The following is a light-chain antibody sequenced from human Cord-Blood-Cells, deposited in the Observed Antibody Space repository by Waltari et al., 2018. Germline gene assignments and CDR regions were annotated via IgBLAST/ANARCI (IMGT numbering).Light chain of an antibody. CDR1: SSDVGGYNY. V-gene: IGLV2-8*01. CDR3: SSYAGSNNVV. Sequence: QSALTQPPSASGSPGQSVTISCPGTSSDVGGYNYVSWYQQHPGKAPKLMIYEVSKRPSGVPDRFSGSKSGNTASLTVSGFQAEDEADYYCSSYAGSNNVVFGGGTKLTVL. CDR2: EVS. J-gene: IGLJ2*01.